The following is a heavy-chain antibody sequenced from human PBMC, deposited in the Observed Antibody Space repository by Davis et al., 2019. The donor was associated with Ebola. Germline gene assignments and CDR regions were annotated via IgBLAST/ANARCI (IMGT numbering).Heavy chain of an antibody. CDR1: GGTFSSYA. D-gene: IGHD1-1*01. CDR3: ARAIGGTTDYYYYYGMDV. Sequence: SVKVSCKASGGTFSSYAISWVRQAPGQGLEWMGGIIPIFGTANYAQKFQGRVTITADESTSTAYMELSSLRSEDTAVYYCARAIGGTTDYYYYYGMDVWGQGTTVTVSS. CDR2: IIPIFGTA. V-gene: IGHV1-69*13. J-gene: IGHJ6*02.